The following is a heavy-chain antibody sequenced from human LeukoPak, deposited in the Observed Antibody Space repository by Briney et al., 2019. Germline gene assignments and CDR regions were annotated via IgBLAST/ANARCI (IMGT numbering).Heavy chain of an antibody. CDR3: AKESSMIVVVMPIY. CDR1: GFTFSSYA. Sequence: PGGSLRLSCAASGFTFSSYAMSWVRQAPGKGLEWVSAISGSGGSTYYADSVKGRSTISRDNSKNTLYLQMNSLRAEDTAVYYCAKESSMIVVVMPIYWGQGTLVTVSS. CDR2: ISGSGGST. D-gene: IGHD3-22*01. J-gene: IGHJ4*02. V-gene: IGHV3-23*01.